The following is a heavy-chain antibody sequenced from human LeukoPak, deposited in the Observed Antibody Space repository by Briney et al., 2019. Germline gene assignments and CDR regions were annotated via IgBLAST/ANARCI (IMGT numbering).Heavy chain of an antibody. V-gene: IGHV1-46*01. CDR2: INPSGGST. Sequence: ASVKVSCKASGYTFTSYYMHWVRQAPGQELEGMGIINPSGGSTSYAQKFQGRVTMTRDTSTSTVYMELGSLRSEGTAVYYCARGPIEGQADFDYWGQGTLVTVSS. CDR1: GYTFTSYY. CDR3: ARGPIEGQADFDY. D-gene: IGHD3-22*01. J-gene: IGHJ4*02.